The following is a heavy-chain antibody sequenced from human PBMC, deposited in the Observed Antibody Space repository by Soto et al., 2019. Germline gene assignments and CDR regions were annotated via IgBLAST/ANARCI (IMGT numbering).Heavy chain of an antibody. V-gene: IGHV4-30-2*01. J-gene: IGHJ5*02. Sequence: SATLSLTCAVSGGSISRGGYSWSWIRQPPGKGLEWIGYISHSGSAYYNPSLKSRVTISVDRSKNQFSLKLSSVTAADTAVYYCARWFDRWGQGTLVTVSS. CDR2: ISHSGSA. CDR3: ARWFDR. CDR1: GGSISRGGYS.